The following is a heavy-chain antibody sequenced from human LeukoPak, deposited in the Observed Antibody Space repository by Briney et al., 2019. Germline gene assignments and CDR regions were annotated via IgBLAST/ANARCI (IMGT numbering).Heavy chain of an antibody. CDR1: GYTFTSYG. CDR2: ISAYNGNT. Sequence: GASVKVSCKASGYTFTSYGISWVRQAPGQGLEWMGWISAYNGNTNYAQKLQGRVTMTTDTSTSTAYMELRSLRSDDTAVYYCARDLGVLRFFQAGSGAFDIWGQGTMVTVSS. V-gene: IGHV1-18*01. J-gene: IGHJ3*02. D-gene: IGHD3-3*01. CDR3: ARDLGVLRFFQAGSGAFDI.